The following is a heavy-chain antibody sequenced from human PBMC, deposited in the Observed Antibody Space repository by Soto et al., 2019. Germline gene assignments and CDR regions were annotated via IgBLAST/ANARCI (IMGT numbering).Heavy chain of an antibody. CDR1: GFTFSSYG. D-gene: IGHD6-13*01. J-gene: IGHJ6*03. V-gene: IGHV3-30*18. CDR2: ISYDGSNK. CDR3: AKDGASSSWYYYYYYMDV. Sequence: PGGSLRLSCAASGFTFSSYGMHWVRQAPGKGLEWVAVISYDGSNKYYADSVKGRFTISRDNSKNTLYLQMNSLRAEDTAVYYCAKDGASSSWYYYYYYMDVWGKGTTVTVSS.